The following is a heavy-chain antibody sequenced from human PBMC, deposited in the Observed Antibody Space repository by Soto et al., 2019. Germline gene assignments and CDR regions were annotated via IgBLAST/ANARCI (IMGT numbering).Heavy chain of an antibody. Sequence: ASVKVSCKASGYTFTSYGISWVRQAPGQGLEWMGWISAYNGNTNYAQKLQGRVTMTTDTSTSTAYMELRSLRSDDTAVYYCARDGDVVVVAATFDYWGQGTLVTVSS. J-gene: IGHJ4*02. V-gene: IGHV1-18*01. CDR2: ISAYNGNT. CDR1: GYTFTSYG. CDR3: ARDGDVVVVAATFDY. D-gene: IGHD2-15*01.